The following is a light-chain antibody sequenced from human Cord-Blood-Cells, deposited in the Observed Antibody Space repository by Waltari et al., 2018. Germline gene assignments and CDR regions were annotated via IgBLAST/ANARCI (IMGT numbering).Light chain of an antibody. Sequence: QSALTQPASVSGSPGQSITISCTGTSSDVGGYNYVPWYQQHPGKAPKLIIYDVSERPSGVSNRFSGSKSGNTASLTISVLQAEDEADYYCSSYTSSSTRVFGGGTKLTVL. V-gene: IGLV2-14*01. CDR2: DVS. CDR1: SSDVGGYNY. CDR3: SSYTSSSTRV. J-gene: IGLJ3*02.